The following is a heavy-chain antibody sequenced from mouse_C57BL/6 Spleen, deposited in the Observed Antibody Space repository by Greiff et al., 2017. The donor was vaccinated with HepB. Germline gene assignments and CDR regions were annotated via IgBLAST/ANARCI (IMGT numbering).Heavy chain of an antibody. D-gene: IGHD2-3*01. CDR1: GYTFTSYW. Sequence: QVQLQQPGAELVRPGSSVKLSCKASGYTFTSYWMHWVKQRPIQGLEWIGNIDPSDSETHYNQKFKDKATLTVDKSSSTAYMQLSSLTSEDSAVYYCARTYDGYHDYWGQGTTLTVSS. CDR3: ARTYDGYHDY. J-gene: IGHJ2*01. CDR2: IDPSDSET. V-gene: IGHV1-52*01.